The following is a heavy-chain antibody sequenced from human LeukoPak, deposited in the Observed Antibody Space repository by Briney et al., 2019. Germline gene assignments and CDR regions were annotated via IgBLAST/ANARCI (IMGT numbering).Heavy chain of an antibody. V-gene: IGHV1-2*06. CDR3: ALTTVYCSGGSCYFDY. J-gene: IGHJ4*02. CDR2: INPNSGGT. CDR1: GYTFTGYY. D-gene: IGHD2-15*01. Sequence: ASVKVSCKASGYTFTGYYMHWVRQAPGQGLEWMGRINPNSGGTNYAQKFQGRVTMTRDTSISTAYMELSRLRSDDTAVYYCALTTVYCSGGSCYFDYWGQGTLATVSS.